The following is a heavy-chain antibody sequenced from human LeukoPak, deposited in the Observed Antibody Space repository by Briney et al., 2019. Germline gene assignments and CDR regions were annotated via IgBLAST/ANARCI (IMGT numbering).Heavy chain of an antibody. CDR2: ITASGAAT. J-gene: IGHJ4*02. CDR1: GFTFGSYG. Sequence: PGGSLRLSCAASGFTFGSYGMSWVRQAPGKGLEWVSSITASGAATYYADSVKGRFTISRDNSKSMLYLQMNSLRAEDTALYYCAKGGALFAVASYFDYWGQGTLVTVSS. V-gene: IGHV3-23*01. D-gene: IGHD6-19*01. CDR3: AKGGALFAVASYFDY.